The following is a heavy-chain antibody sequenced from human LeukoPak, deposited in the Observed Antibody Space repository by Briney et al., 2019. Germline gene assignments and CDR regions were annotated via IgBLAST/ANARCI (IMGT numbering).Heavy chain of an antibody. D-gene: IGHD3-10*01. Sequence: SGTLSLTCAVSGGSITTTNWWSWVRQPPGKGLEWIGEVHLNGATNYNPSLESRFSMSIDKSNNHLSLEVTSVTAADTAMYYCARSLWFGEHYGMDVWGQGTTVTVS. V-gene: IGHV4-4*02. CDR1: GGSITTTNW. CDR3: ARSLWFGEHYGMDV. J-gene: IGHJ6*02. CDR2: VHLNGAT.